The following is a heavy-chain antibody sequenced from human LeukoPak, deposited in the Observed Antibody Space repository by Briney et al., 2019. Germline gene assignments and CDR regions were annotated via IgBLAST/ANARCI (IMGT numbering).Heavy chain of an antibody. CDR1: GFTFSSYS. CDR2: ISSSSSYI. Sequence: GGSLRLSCAASGFTFSSYSMNWVRQAPGKGLEWVSSISSSSSYIYYADSVKGRFTISRDNAKNSLYLQMNSLRAEDTAVYYCAREETTVTTYCYMDVWGKGTTVTVSS. J-gene: IGHJ6*03. V-gene: IGHV3-21*01. CDR3: AREETTVTTYCYMDV. D-gene: IGHD4-17*01.